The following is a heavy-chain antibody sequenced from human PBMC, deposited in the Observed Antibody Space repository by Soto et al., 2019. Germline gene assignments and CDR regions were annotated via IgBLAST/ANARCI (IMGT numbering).Heavy chain of an antibody. CDR1: GGSISSYY. J-gene: IGHJ5*02. CDR2: IYHSGST. Sequence: SETLSLTCTVSGGSISSYYWSWIRQPPGKGLEWIGEIYHSGSTNYNPSLKSRVTISVDKSKNQFSLKLSSVTAADTAVYYCARDDPWFDPWGQGTLVTVSS. V-gene: IGHV4-59*12. CDR3: ARDDPWFDP.